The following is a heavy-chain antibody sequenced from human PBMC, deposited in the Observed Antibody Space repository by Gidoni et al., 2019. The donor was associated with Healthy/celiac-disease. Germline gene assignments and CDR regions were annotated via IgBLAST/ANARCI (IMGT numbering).Heavy chain of an antibody. CDR3: ASWSGYPIYYYYGMDV. CDR1: GYTFTSYY. CDR2: INPSGGST. D-gene: IGHD3-3*01. Sequence: QVQLVQSGAEVKKPGASVKVSCKASGYTFTSYYMHWVRQAPGQGLEWMGIINPSGGSTSYAQKFQGRVTMNRDTSTSTVYMELSSLRSEDTDVDYCASWSGYPIYYYYGMDVWGQGTTVTVSS. V-gene: IGHV1-46*01. J-gene: IGHJ6*02.